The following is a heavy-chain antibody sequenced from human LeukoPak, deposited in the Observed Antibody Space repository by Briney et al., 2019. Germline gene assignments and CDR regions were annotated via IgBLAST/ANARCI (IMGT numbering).Heavy chain of an antibody. CDR2: ISGSGGST. CDR3: AKGWQGYCSGGSCYLGPY. D-gene: IGHD2-15*01. J-gene: IGHJ4*02. Sequence: GGTLRLSCAASGFTFSSYGMSWVRQAPGKGLEWVSAISGSGGSTYYADSVKGRFTISRDNSKNTLYLQMNSLRAEDTAVYYCAKGWQGYCSGGSCYLGPYWGQGTLVTVSS. CDR1: GFTFSSYG. V-gene: IGHV3-23*01.